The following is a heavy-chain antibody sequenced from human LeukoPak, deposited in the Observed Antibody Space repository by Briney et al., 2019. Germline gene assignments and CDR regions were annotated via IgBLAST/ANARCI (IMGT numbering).Heavy chain of an antibody. V-gene: IGHV3-53*04. CDR1: GFTVSSNY. CDR3: ARAPYFADAFDI. Sequence: GGSLRLSCAASGFTVSSNYMSWVRQAPGKGLEWVSVIYSGGSTYYADSVKGRFTISRHNSKDTLYLQMNGLRAEDTAVYYCARAPYFADAFDIWGQGTMVTVSS. D-gene: IGHD3-10*01. CDR2: IYSGGST. J-gene: IGHJ3*02.